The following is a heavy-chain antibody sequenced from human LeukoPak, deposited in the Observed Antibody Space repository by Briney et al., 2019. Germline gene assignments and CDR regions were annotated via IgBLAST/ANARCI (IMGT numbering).Heavy chain of an antibody. Sequence: SGTLSLTCAVSGGSISSSNWWSWVRQPPGKGREWIGEIYHSGSTNYNPSLKRRVTISADKSKNQFSLKLSSVRAADTAVYYCARLGYSGYDPYFDYWGQGTLVTVSS. J-gene: IGHJ4*02. V-gene: IGHV4-4*02. D-gene: IGHD5-12*01. CDR2: IYHSGST. CDR3: ARLGYSGYDPYFDY. CDR1: GGSISSSNW.